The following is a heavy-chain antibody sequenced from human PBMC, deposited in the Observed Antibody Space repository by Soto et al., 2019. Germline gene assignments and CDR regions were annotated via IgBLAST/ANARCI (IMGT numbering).Heavy chain of an antibody. J-gene: IGHJ5*02. CDR1: GYSIISGYY. CDR3: ARQFLDPGSWFDP. Sequence: SDTLSLTSAASGYSIISGYYLVWLRPPPGKGLEWIGSIYHSGSTYYNPSLKSRVTISVDTSKNQFSLKLSSVTAADTAVYYCARQFLDPGSWFDPWGQGNLVTFS. V-gene: IGHV4-38-2*01. CDR2: IYHSGST. D-gene: IGHD3-3*01.